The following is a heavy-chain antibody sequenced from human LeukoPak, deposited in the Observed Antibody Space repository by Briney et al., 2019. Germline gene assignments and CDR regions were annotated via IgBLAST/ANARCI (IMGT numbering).Heavy chain of an antibody. CDR1: GFTFSSYW. D-gene: IGHD6-19*01. J-gene: IGHJ4*02. V-gene: IGHV3-7*03. CDR2: IKQDGSEK. Sequence: GGSLRLSCAASGFTFSSYWISWVRQAPGKGLEWVANIKQDGSEKYYVDSVKGRFTISRDNAKNSLYLQMNSLRAEDTAVYYCARPRGAVAGTFPFDYWGQGTLVTVSS. CDR3: ARPRGAVAGTFPFDY.